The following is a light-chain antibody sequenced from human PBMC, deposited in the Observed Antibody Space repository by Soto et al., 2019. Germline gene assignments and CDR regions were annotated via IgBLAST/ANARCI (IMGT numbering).Light chain of an antibody. Sequence: DIQMTQSPSTLSASIGYRFTITCRASESIRTWLAWYQHKPGKAPKFLIYDASSLESGVPSRFSGSGSGTEFTLTISNLQPDDFATYFCQQYNNYPRTFGQGTTVDIK. CDR3: QQYNNYPRT. J-gene: IGKJ1*01. V-gene: IGKV1-5*01. CDR1: ESIRTW. CDR2: DAS.